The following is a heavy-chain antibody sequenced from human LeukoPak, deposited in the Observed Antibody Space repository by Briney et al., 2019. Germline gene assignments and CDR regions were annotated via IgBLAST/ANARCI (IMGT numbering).Heavy chain of an antibody. V-gene: IGHV4-39*01. CDR3: ASPGLYYYGSGSHLREYYMDV. CDR2: FYYSGST. D-gene: IGHD3-10*01. J-gene: IGHJ6*03. Sequence: SETLSLTCTVSGGSISSRSYYWGWIRQPPGRGLVWIGSFYYSGSTYYNPSLKSRVTISVDTSKNQFSLKLSSVTAADTAVYYCASPGLYYYGSGSHLREYYMDVWGKGTTVTISS. CDR1: GGSISSRSYY.